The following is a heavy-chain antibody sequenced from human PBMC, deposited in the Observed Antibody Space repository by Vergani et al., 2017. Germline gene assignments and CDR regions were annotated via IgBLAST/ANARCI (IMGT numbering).Heavy chain of an antibody. V-gene: IGHV1-69*13. J-gene: IGHJ4*02. D-gene: IGHD5-18*01. CDR3: ARGGKYSYGTHAFDY. CDR2: IIPIFGTA. CDR1: GGTFSSYA. Sequence: QVQLVQSGAEVKKPGSSVQVSCKASGGTFSSYAISWVRQAPGQGLEWMGRIIPIFGTANYAQKFQGRVTITADESTSTAYMELSSLRSEDTAVYYCARGGKYSYGTHAFDYWGQGTLVTVSS.